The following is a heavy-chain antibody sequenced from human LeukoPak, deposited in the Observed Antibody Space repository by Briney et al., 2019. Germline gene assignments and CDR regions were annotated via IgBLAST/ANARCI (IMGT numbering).Heavy chain of an antibody. CDR3: ARGGQIIYCSGGSCYSLEQYNWFDP. CDR2: IKQDGSEQ. CDR1: GFTFTTYW. D-gene: IGHD2-15*01. Sequence: GGSLRLSCAASGFTFTTYWMGWVRQAPGKGLEWVANIKQDGSEQYYVDSVKGRFTISRDNAKNSLSLQMNSLRAEDTAVYYCARGGQIIYCSGGSCYSLEQYNWFDPWGQGTLVTVSS. J-gene: IGHJ5*02. V-gene: IGHV3-7*01.